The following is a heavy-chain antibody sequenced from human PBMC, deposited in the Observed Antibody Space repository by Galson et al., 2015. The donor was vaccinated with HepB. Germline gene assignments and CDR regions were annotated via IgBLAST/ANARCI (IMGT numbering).Heavy chain of an antibody. CDR1: GGSISSYF. D-gene: IGHD3-10*01. J-gene: IGHJ4*02. CDR3: ARGSMSCYECGWD. CDR2: IYYDGST. Sequence: SETLSLTCTVSGGSISSYFSSWIRQPPGKGLEWIGYIYYDGSTRYNPSLKSRVTISVDMSKNQFSLKLTSLTAADTAVYYCARGSMSCYECGWDWGQGTLVTVSS. V-gene: IGHV4-59*01.